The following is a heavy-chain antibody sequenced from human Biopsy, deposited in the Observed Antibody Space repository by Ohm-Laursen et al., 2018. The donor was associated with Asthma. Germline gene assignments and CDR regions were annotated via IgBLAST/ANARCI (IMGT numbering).Heavy chain of an antibody. CDR3: ARTYFDFLTGQVHDAFAM. Sequence: SVKVSCKASGYTFINYAIHWVRQAPGHSLEWMGWINAANGNTKYSQKFQGRLTISRDTSASTAYMDLSSLRSEDKAVYYCARTYFDFLTGQVHDAFAMWGQGTMVTVSS. J-gene: IGHJ3*02. V-gene: IGHV1-3*01. CDR2: INAANGNT. CDR1: GYTFINYA. D-gene: IGHD3-9*01.